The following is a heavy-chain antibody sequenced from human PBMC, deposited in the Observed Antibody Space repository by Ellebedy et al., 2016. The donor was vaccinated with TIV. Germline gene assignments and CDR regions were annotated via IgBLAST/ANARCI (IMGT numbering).Heavy chain of an antibody. V-gene: IGHV5-10-1*01. CDR2: IDPSDSFT. CDR1: GYTFTDYW. J-gene: IGHJ4*02. D-gene: IGHD3-9*01. Sequence: GESLKISCKASGYTFTDYWISWVRQMPGKGLEWMGRIDPSDSFTNYGPSFQGHVTISVDKSINTAYMELSRLRSNDTAVYYCARGSRRYFLLDYWGQGTLVTVSS. CDR3: ARGSRRYFLLDY.